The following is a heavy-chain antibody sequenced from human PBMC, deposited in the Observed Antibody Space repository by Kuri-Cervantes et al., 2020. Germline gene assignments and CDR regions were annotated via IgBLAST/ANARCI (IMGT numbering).Heavy chain of an antibody. CDR1: GGTFSSYT. CDR3: AIHSGSYPAYAFDI. J-gene: IGHJ3*02. V-gene: IGHV1-8*02. CDR2: MNPNSGNT. Sequence: ASVKVSCKASGGTFSSYTINWVRQATGQGLEWMGWMNPNSGNTGYAQKFQGRVTMTRNTSISTAYMELSSLRSEDTAVYYCAIHSGSYPAYAFDIWGQGTMVTVSS. D-gene: IGHD1-26*01.